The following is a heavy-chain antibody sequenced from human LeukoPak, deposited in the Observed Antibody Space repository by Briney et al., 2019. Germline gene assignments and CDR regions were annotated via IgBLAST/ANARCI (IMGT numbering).Heavy chain of an antibody. D-gene: IGHD4-23*01. CDR2: MNPNTGNT. J-gene: IGHJ4*02. CDR3: ARGGDYGGNSYPRFVY. V-gene: IGHV1-8*01. CDR1: GYTFTTYD. Sequence: ASVKVSCKASGYTFTTYDINWVRQAPGQGLEWMGWMNPNTGNTGYAQKFQGRVTMTWNTSISTAYMELSSLRSEGTAVYYCARGGDYGGNSYPRFVYWGQGTLVTVSS.